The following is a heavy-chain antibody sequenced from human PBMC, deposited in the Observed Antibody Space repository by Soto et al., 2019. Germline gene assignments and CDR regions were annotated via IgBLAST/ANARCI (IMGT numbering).Heavy chain of an antibody. V-gene: IGHV1-8*01. Sequence: ASVKVSCKASGYTFTSYDINWVRQATGQGLEWMGWMNPNSGNTGYAQKFQGRVTMTRNTSISTAYMELSSLRSEDTAVYYCARHPSLVTTPLGYYYMDVWGKGTTVTVSS. CDR1: GYTFTSYD. CDR3: ARHPSLVTTPLGYYYMDV. CDR2: MNPNSGNT. D-gene: IGHD4-4*01. J-gene: IGHJ6*03.